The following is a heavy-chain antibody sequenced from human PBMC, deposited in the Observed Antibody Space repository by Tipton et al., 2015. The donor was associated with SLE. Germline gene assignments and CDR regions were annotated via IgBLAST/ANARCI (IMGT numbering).Heavy chain of an antibody. J-gene: IGHJ4*02. Sequence: TLSLTCAVSGGSINRGAYYWSWVRQSAGKGLEWIGRVYTSGTTDYNPSLQSRVAISLDTSKNQFSLKLSSVTAADTAVYYCARDGPDTSGYYLDYWGQGILVTVSS. CDR2: VYTSGTT. CDR1: GGSINRGAYY. D-gene: IGHD3-22*01. V-gene: IGHV4-61*02. CDR3: ARDGPDTSGYYLDY.